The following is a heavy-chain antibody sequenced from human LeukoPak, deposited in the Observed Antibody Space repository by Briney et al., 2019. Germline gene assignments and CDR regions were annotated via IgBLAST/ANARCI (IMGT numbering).Heavy chain of an antibody. D-gene: IGHD1-26*01. J-gene: IGHJ4*02. CDR1: GYSISSGYY. CDR3: ARHSSVGATTLYDY. Sequence: PSETLSLTCAVSGYSISSGYYWGWIRQPPGKGLEWIGSIYHSGSTYYNPSLKSRVTISVDTSKNQFSLRLSSVTAADTAVYYCARHSSVGATTLYDYRGQGTLVTVSS. V-gene: IGHV4-38-2*01. CDR2: IYHSGST.